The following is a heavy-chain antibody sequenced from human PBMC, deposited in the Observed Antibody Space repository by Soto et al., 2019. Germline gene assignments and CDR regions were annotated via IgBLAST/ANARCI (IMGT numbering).Heavy chain of an antibody. J-gene: IGHJ6*01. V-gene: IGHV4-39*01. CDR2: LYLSRGT. CDR1: GGSISDTSYY. CDR3: ARGDREDILVVVGARPGEYGIDI. D-gene: IGHD2-15*01. Sequence: SETLSLTCPVSGGSISDTSYYWGWIRQPQGKGLEWIGSLYLSRGTDYNPSLQSRATIFVDTAKNQFSLNLTSVIAADTAVYYCARGDREDILVVVGARPGEYGIDIWGQGTTVTVSS.